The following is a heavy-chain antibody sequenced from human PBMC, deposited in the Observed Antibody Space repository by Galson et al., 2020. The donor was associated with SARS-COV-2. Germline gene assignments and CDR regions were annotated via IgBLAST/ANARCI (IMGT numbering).Heavy chain of an antibody. CDR2: INPRDDIT. CDR3: AREWGDIGSSVFDY. CDR1: GYTFTSYH. Sequence: GESLKISCKTSGYTFTSYHLHWVRQAPGQGLEWVGIINPRDDITTYAQKFQGRVTVTRDTSTSTVYMELSSLRREDTAVYFCAREWGDIGSSVFDYWGRGTLVTVSS. V-gene: IGHV1-46*01. J-gene: IGHJ4*02. D-gene: IGHD2-21*02.